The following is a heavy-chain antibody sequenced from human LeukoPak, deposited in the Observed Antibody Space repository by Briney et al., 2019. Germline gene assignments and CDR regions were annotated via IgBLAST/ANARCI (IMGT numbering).Heavy chain of an antibody. CDR1: GFTFNSYS. CDR3: ARVGDYRNAFDI. Sequence: GGSLRLSCAASGFTFNSYSMNWVRQAPGKGLEWVSSISSSSSYIYYADSVKGRFTISRDNAKNSLYLQMNSLRAEDTAVYYCARVGDYRNAFDIWGQGTMVTVSS. J-gene: IGHJ3*02. V-gene: IGHV3-21*01. CDR2: ISSSSSYI. D-gene: IGHD3-16*01.